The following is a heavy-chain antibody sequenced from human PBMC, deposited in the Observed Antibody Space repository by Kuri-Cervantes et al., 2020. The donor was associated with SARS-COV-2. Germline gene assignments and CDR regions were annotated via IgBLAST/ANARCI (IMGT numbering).Heavy chain of an antibody. J-gene: IGHJ5*02. Sequence: ASVKVSCKASGYTFTSYYMHWVRQAPGQGLEWMGIINPSGGSTSYAQKFQGRVTMTRDTSTSTVYMELSSLRSEDTAVYYCARDDGPAAIGGAWFDPWGQGTLVTVSS. D-gene: IGHD2-2*02. CDR3: ARDDGPAAIGGAWFDP. CDR1: GYTFTSYY. CDR2: INPSGGST. V-gene: IGHV1-46*01.